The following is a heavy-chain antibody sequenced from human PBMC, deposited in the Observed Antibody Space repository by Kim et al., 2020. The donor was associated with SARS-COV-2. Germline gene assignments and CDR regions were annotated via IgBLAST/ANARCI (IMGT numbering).Heavy chain of an antibody. CDR3: AGSDILTGYPFDY. CDR2: IYYSGST. Sequence: SETLSLTCTVSGGYISSYYWSWIRQPPGKGLEWIGYIYYSGSTNYNPSLKSRVTISVDTSKNQFSLKLSSVTAADTAVYYCAGSDILTGYPFDYWGQGTLVTVSS. CDR1: GGYISSYY. D-gene: IGHD3-9*01. V-gene: IGHV4-59*01. J-gene: IGHJ4*02.